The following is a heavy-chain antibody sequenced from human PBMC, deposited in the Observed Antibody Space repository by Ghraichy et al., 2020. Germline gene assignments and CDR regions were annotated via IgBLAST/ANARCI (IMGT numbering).Heavy chain of an antibody. CDR3: ARVGGSCSGPRCYALDY. CDR1: GASISNYY. V-gene: IGHV4-59*01. CDR2: MYNSGTT. Sequence: GSLSLTCSVSGASISNYYWSWIRQSPGGGLEWIGYMYNSGTTDYNPSLKSRVTISADTSKNQLSLKLTSVTPADTAVYYCARVGGSCSGPRCYALDYWGQGTLVTVSS. J-gene: IGHJ4*02. D-gene: IGHD2-2*01.